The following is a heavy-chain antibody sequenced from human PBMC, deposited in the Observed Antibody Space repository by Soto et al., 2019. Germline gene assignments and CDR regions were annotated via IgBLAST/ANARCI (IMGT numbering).Heavy chain of an antibody. J-gene: IGHJ3*02. Sequence: GGSLRLSCAASGFTFSSYWMHWVRQAPGKGLVWVSRINSDGSRTTYADSVKGRFTISRDNAKNMLHLQMNSLRADDTAIYYCAKASFGQWLEIWGQGTMVTVS. D-gene: IGHD6-19*01. CDR1: GFTFSSYW. CDR2: INSDGSRT. V-gene: IGHV3-74*01. CDR3: AKASFGQWLEI.